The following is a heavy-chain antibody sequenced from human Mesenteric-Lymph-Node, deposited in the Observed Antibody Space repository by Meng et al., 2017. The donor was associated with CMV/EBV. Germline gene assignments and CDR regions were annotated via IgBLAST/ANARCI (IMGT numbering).Heavy chain of an antibody. CDR3: VRGFDWFDP. V-gene: IGHV1-18*04. J-gene: IGHJ5*02. Sequence: KVSCKASGYTFTSDGIAWVRRAPGQGLEWMGWISANNGDTNYAQNFQGRATMTTDTSTNTAYMELRGLRSDDTAMYYCVRGFDWFDPWGQGTLVTVSS. D-gene: IGHD3-10*01. CDR1: GYTFTSDG. CDR2: ISANNGDT.